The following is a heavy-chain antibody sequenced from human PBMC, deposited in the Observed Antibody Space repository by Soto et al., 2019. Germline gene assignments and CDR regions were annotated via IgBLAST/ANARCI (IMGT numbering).Heavy chain of an antibody. CDR3: ARPLYYYGSGSYPWFDP. V-gene: IGHV4-39*01. Sequence: SETLSLTCTVSGGSICSSSYYWGWIRQPPGKGLEWIGTIYYSGSTYYNPSLKSRVTISVDTSKNQFSLKLSSVTAADTAVYYCARPLYYYGSGSYPWFDPWGQGTLVTVSS. J-gene: IGHJ5*02. CDR1: GGSICSSSYY. CDR2: IYYSGST. D-gene: IGHD3-10*01.